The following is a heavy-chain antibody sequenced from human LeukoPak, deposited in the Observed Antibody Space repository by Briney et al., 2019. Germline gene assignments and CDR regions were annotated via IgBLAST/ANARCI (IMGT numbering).Heavy chain of an antibody. J-gene: IGHJ6*02. D-gene: IGHD3-22*01. CDR3: ARDRTPEGYYDSSHWDYYHGMDV. CDR2: IYYSGST. Sequence: SETLSLTCTVSGGSISNYYWSWIRQPPGKGLEWIGYIYYSGSTNYNPSLKSRVTISVDTSKNQFSLNLSSVTAADTAMYYCARDRTPEGYYDSSHWDYYHGMDVWGQGTTVTVSS. CDR1: GGSISNYY. V-gene: IGHV4-59*01.